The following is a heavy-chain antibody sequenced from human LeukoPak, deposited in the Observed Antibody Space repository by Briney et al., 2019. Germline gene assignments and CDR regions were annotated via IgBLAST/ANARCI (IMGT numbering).Heavy chain of an antibody. D-gene: IGHD3-10*01. CDR2: ISSNGGST. Sequence: GGSLRLSCAASGFTFSSYSMNWVRQAPGKGLEYVSAISSNGGSTYYADSVKGRFTISRDNSRNTLHLQMSSLRVEDTAVYYCVKDSSSGSYFDYWGQGTLVTVSS. J-gene: IGHJ4*02. CDR3: VKDSSSGSYFDY. V-gene: IGHV3-64D*06. CDR1: GFTFSSYS.